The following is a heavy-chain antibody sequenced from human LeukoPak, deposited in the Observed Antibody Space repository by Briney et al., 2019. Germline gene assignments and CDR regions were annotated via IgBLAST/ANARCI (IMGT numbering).Heavy chain of an antibody. J-gene: IGHJ6*02. CDR3: ANGYSSGWISPYYYGMDV. D-gene: IGHD6-19*01. CDR2: ISGSGGST. Sequence: GGSLRLSCAASGFTFSSYAMSWVRQAPGKGLEWVSAISGSGGSTYYADSVKGRFTISRDNSKNTLYLQMNSLRAEDTAVYYCANGYSSGWISPYYYGMDVWGQGTTVTVSS. CDR1: GFTFSSYA. V-gene: IGHV3-23*01.